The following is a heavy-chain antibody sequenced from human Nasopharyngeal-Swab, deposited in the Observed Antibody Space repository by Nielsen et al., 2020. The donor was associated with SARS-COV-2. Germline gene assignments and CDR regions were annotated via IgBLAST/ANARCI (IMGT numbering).Heavy chain of an antibody. J-gene: IGHJ6*03. Sequence: SETLSLTCTVSGGSISSSSYYWGWIRQPPGKGLEWIGSIYYSGSTYYNPSLKSRVTISVDTSKNQFSLKLSSVTAAETAVYYCAGLWFGLWYMDVWGKGTTVTVSS. V-gene: IGHV4-39*01. CDR3: AGLWFGLWYMDV. CDR1: GGSISSSSYY. CDR2: IYYSGST. D-gene: IGHD3-10*01.